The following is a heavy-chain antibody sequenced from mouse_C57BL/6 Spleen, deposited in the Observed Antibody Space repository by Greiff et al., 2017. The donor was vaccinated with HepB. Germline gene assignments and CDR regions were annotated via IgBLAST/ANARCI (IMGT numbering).Heavy chain of an antibody. CDR1: GYTFTSYW. CDR3: ARAAIDHGYDDAMDY. J-gene: IGHJ4*01. D-gene: IGHD2-2*01. Sequence: VQLQQPGTELVKPGASVKLSCKASGYTFTSYWMHWVKQRPGQGLEWIGNINPSNGGTNYNEKFKSKATLTVDKSSSTAYMQLSSLTAADSAVAYCARAAIDHGYDDAMDYWGQGTSVTVSS. CDR2: INPSNGGT. V-gene: IGHV1-53*01.